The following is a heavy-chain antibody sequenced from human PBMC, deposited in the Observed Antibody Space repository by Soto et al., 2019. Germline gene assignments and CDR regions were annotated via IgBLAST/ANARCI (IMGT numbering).Heavy chain of an antibody. J-gene: IGHJ4*02. Sequence: SETLSLTCTVSGGSISSSSYYWGWIRQPPGKGLEWIGSIYYSGSTYYNPSLKSRVTISVDTSKNQFSLKLSSVTAADTAVYYCAGPYYDFWSGPHPPYYFDYWGQGTLVTVSS. CDR1: GGSISSSSYY. D-gene: IGHD3-3*01. CDR3: AGPYYDFWSGPHPPYYFDY. CDR2: IYYSGST. V-gene: IGHV4-39*01.